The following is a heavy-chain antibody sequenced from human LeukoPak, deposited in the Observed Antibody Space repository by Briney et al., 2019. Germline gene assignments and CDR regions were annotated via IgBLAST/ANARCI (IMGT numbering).Heavy chain of an antibody. D-gene: IGHD1-14*01. J-gene: IGHJ4*02. CDR1: GFTVSSNY. V-gene: IGHV3-53*04. CDR2: LYSAGNT. Sequence: GGSLRLSCVASGFTVSSNYMSWVRQAPGKGLEWVSVLYSAGNTYYADSVKGRFTISRHNSENTLYLHMNSLRVEDTAVYFCARAHAGMTPPTYWGQGTLVTVSS. CDR3: ARAHAGMTPPTY.